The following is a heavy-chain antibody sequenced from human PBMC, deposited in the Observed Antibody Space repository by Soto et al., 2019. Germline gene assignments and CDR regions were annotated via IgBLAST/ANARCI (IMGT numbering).Heavy chain of an antibody. CDR3: AKDQRGSSPRENYYYYGMDV. Sequence: GGSLRLSCAASGFTFSNYGMHWVRQAPGKGLEWVAIIWYDGSNTYYADSVKGRFTISRDNSKNTLYLQMNSLRAEDTAVYYCAKDQRGSSPRENYYYYGMDVWGQGTTVTVSS. V-gene: IGHV3-33*06. CDR2: IWYDGSNT. D-gene: IGHD6-6*01. CDR1: GFTFSNYG. J-gene: IGHJ6*02.